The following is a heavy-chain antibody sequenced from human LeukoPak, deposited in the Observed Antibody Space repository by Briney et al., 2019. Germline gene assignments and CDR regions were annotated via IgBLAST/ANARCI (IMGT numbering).Heavy chain of an antibody. CDR1: GGSISSYY. Sequence: SETLSLISTVSGGSISSYYWSWIRQPPGKGLEWIGYIYYSGSTNYNPSLKSRVTISVDTSKNQFSLKLSSVTAADTAVYYCARVGYSSSWYAFHRLNDAFDIWAQGTMVTVSS. V-gene: IGHV4-59*01. D-gene: IGHD6-13*01. CDR2: IYYSGST. J-gene: IGHJ3*02. CDR3: ARVGYSSSWYAFHRLNDAFDI.